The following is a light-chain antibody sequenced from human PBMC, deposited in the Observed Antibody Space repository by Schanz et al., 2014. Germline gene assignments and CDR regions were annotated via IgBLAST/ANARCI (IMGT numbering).Light chain of an antibody. V-gene: IGLV2-14*02. CDR1: SSDVGNYNL. Sequence: QSALTQPASVSGSPGQSITISCTGTSSDVGNYNLVSWYQQHPDKAPELMIYEGSKRPSGVSGRFSGSKSGNTASLTISGLQAEDEADYYCSSYTRSSPVVFGGGTKVTVL. J-gene: IGLJ2*01. CDR3: SSYTRSSPVV. CDR2: EGS.